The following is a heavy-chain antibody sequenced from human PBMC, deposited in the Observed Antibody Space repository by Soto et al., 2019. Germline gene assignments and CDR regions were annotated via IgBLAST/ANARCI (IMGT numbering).Heavy chain of an antibody. J-gene: IGHJ3*02. CDR3: ARVARGAFDI. V-gene: IGHV4-59*01. CDR1: GGSISSYY. Sequence: QVQLQESGPGLVKPSETLSLTCTVSGGSISSYYWSWIRQPPGKGLEWIGYIYYSGSTNYNPALKXXVXIXEDPSKNQFSLKLSSVTAADTAVYYCARVARGAFDIWGQGTMVTVSS. CDR2: IYYSGST. D-gene: IGHD2-21*01.